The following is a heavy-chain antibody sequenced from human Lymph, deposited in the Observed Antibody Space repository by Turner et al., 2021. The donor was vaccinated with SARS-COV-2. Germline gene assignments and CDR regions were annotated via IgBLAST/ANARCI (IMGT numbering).Heavy chain of an antibody. CDR3: AKDSRFLEWLLFGEFDY. Sequence: QVQLVESGGGVVQPWRSLRLPCAASGFTFSNYGMHWVRQAPGKGLEWVAVISYDGSNKNDAGSVKGRFTISRDNSKNTLNLQMNSLRAEDTAVYYCAKDSRFLEWLLFGEFDYWGQGTLVTVSS. CDR2: ISYDGSNK. D-gene: IGHD3-3*01. CDR1: GFTFSNYG. J-gene: IGHJ4*02. V-gene: IGHV3-30*18.